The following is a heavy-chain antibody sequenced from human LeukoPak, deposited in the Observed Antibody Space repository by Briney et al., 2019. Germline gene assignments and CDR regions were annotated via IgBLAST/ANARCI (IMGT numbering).Heavy chain of an antibody. CDR2: IYYSGNT. V-gene: IGHV4-39*07. Sequence: MTSETLSLTCTVSGGSISSYYWGWIRQPPGKGLEWIGSIYYSGNTYYNASLKSRVTISLDASSNQFSLKLNSVTAADTAVYYCARHLQVAAAGMFDYWGQGSLVTVSS. CDR3: ARHLQVAAAGMFDY. D-gene: IGHD6-13*01. CDR1: GGSISSYY. J-gene: IGHJ4*02.